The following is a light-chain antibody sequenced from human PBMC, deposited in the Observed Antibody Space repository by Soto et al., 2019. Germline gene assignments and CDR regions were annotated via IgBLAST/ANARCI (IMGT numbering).Light chain of an antibody. Sequence: EIVLTQSPATLSFSPGERATLYCRASQSVSSYLAWYQQKPGQAPRLLIYDASNRATGIPARFSGSGSGTDFTLTISSLEPEDFAVYYCQQRSNWPPYPFGQGTKLEIK. CDR1: QSVSSY. CDR2: DAS. J-gene: IGKJ2*01. V-gene: IGKV3-11*01. CDR3: QQRSNWPPYP.